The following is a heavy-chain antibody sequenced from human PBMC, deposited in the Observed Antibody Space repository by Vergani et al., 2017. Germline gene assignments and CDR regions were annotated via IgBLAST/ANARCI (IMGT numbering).Heavy chain of an antibody. CDR3: AKVRIFVVLAAKQYFQH. Sequence: EVQLLESGGGLVQPGGSLRLSCAASGFSFSSYAMSWVRQAPGKGLELVSAISGSGGSTYYTDSVKGRFTISRDNSKNTLYLQMNSLRAEDTAVYYCAKVRIFVVLAAKQYFQHWGQGTLVTVSS. CDR2: ISGSGGST. D-gene: IGHD2-2*01. CDR1: GFSFSSYA. J-gene: IGHJ1*01. V-gene: IGHV3-23*01.